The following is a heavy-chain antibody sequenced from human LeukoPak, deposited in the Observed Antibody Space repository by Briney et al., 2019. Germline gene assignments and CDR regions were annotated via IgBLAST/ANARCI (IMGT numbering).Heavy chain of an antibody. CDR2: IDSDGSDT. CDR3: AGDSDY. D-gene: IGHD3-16*01. V-gene: IGHV3-74*01. CDR1: GFTFNTYW. J-gene: IGHJ4*02. Sequence: GGSLRLSCAASGFTFNTYWFHWVRQAPGKGLVWVSRIDSDGSDTIYAGSVKGRFTISRDNSKNTLYLQMNSLRGEDTAVYYCAGDSDYWGQGTLVTVSS.